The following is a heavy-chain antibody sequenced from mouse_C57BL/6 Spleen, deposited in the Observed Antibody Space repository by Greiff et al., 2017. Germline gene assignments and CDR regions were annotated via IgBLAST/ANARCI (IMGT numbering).Heavy chain of an antibody. D-gene: IGHD1-1*01. Sequence: QVQLQQSGAELARPGASVKLSCKASGYTFTSYGISWVKQRTGQGLEWIGDIYPRSGNTYYNEQFKGKATLTADKSSSTAYMELRSLTSEDSAVYFCARGVITTVVATRYFDVWGTGTTVTVSS. CDR2: IYPRSGNT. J-gene: IGHJ1*03. CDR1: GYTFTSYG. CDR3: ARGVITTVVATRYFDV. V-gene: IGHV1-81*01.